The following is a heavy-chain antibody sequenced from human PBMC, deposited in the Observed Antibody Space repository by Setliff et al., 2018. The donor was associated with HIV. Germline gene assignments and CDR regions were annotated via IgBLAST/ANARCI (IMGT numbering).Heavy chain of an antibody. D-gene: IGHD5-12*01. CDR3: AKVRLMFLDDAFDI. J-gene: IGHJ3*02. V-gene: IGHV3-33*06. Sequence: GGSLRLSCAASGFTFSNYGMHWVRQAPGKGLEWVAVIWYDANNKYYADSVKGRFTISRDNSKNTLYLQMNSLRAEDTAVYYCAKVRLMFLDDAFDIWGQGTMVTVSS. CDR1: GFTFSNYG. CDR2: IWYDANNK.